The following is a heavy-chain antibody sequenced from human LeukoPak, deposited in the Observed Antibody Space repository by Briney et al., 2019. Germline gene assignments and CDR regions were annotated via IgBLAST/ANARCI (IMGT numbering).Heavy chain of an antibody. D-gene: IGHD1-26*01. CDR3: AREVGHFDY. CDR1: GFNFRSYE. CDR2: ISGGGDSI. V-gene: IGHV3-23*01. J-gene: IGHJ4*02. Sequence: GGSLRLSCAASGFNFRSYEMNWVRQAPGKRLEWVSTISGGGDSIYYADSVKGRFTISRDNSKNTLYLQMNSLRAEDTAVYDCAREVGHFDYWGQGTLVTVSS.